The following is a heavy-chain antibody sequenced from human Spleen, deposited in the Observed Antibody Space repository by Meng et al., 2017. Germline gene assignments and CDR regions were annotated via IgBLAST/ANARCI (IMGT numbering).Heavy chain of an antibody. J-gene: IGHJ4*02. CDR3: ARQRYRGVIGY. V-gene: IGHV4-30-4*01. CDR1: GGSITSGDYS. D-gene: IGHD3-10*01. CDR2: IYYSGST. Sequence: QVQLQESGPGLVTPSQTLSRTCTVSGGSITSGDYSWSWIRQPPGKGLEWIGYIYYSGSTYYNPSLKSRVTISVDTSKNQFSLKLSSVTAADTAVYYCARQRYRGVIGYWGQGALVTVSS.